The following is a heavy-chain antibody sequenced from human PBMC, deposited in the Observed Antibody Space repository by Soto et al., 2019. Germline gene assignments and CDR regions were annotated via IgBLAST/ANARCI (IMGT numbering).Heavy chain of an antibody. Sequence: ASVKVSCKASGYTFTGYYMHWVRQAPGQGLEWMGWINPNSGGTNYAQKFQGWVTMTRDTSISPAYMELSRLRSDDTAVYYCARDLRYYGSGSYYSVPYYYYGMDVWGQGTTVTVSS. CDR3: ARDLRYYGSGSYYSVPYYYYGMDV. D-gene: IGHD3-10*01. V-gene: IGHV1-2*04. CDR2: INPNSGGT. J-gene: IGHJ6*02. CDR1: GYTFTGYY.